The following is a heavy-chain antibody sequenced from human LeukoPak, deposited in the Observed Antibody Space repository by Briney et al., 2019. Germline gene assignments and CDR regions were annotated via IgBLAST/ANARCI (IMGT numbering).Heavy chain of an antibody. V-gene: IGHV4-59*01. CDR2: IYYSGST. CDR1: GGSISSYY. D-gene: IGHD6-19*01. J-gene: IGHJ5*02. CDR3: ARESIAVAGQNWFDP. Sequence: PSETLSLTCTVSGGSISSYYWSWIRQPPGKGLEWIGYIYYSGSTNYNPSLKSRVTISVDTSRNQFSLKLSSVTAADTAVYYCARESIAVAGQNWFDPWGQGTLVTVSS.